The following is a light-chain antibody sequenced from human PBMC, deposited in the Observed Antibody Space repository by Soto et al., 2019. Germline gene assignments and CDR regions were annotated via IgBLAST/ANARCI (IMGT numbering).Light chain of an antibody. Sequence: SYALTQPPSVSVAPGHTALISGEGQKIGSNIVHWYRQRPGQAPVAVVFDASDRTSGIPDRISASRSGATATLTISRVDAGDEADYYCQVWASTDEVFVFGSGTKVTVL. CDR3: QVWASTDEVFV. J-gene: IGLJ1*01. CDR1: KIGSNI. CDR2: DAS. V-gene: IGLV3-21*02.